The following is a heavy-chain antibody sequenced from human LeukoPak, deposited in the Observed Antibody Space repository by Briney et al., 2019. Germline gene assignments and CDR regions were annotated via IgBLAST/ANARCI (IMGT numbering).Heavy chain of an antibody. CDR3: VRENDAFDI. CDR1: GFTFKNYV. V-gene: IGHV3-30*04. CDR2: ISQDGGNK. J-gene: IGHJ3*02. Sequence: GGSLRLSCAASGFTFKNYVMHWVRQAPGKGLVWVATISQDGGNKYYADSVKGRFSISRDNSKNTLGLQMNSLTTEDTAVYHCVRENDAFDIWGQGTMVTVSS.